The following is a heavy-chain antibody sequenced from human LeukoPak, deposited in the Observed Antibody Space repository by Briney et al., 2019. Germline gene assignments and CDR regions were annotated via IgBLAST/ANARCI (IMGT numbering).Heavy chain of an antibody. Sequence: ASVKVSCKASGYTFTSYGISWVRQAPGQGLEWMGWISAYNGNTNYAQKLQGRVTMTRDTSTSTVYMELSSLRSEDTAVYYCARDHSGYDLYYYYYYMDVWGKGTTVTVSS. CDR2: ISAYNGNT. J-gene: IGHJ6*03. CDR1: GYTFTSYG. V-gene: IGHV1-18*01. D-gene: IGHD5-12*01. CDR3: ARDHSGYDLYYYYYYMDV.